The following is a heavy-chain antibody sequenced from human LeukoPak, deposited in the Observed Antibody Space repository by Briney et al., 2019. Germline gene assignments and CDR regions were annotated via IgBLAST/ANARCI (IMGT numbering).Heavy chain of an antibody. Sequence: GASVKVSCKASGGTFTSYGISWVRQAPGQGLEWMGWISAYNGNTNYAQKLQGRVTMTTDTSTSTAYMELRSLRSDDTAVYYCARARYCSSTSCYDYYYYGMDVWGQGTTVTVSS. CDR2: ISAYNGNT. J-gene: IGHJ6*02. V-gene: IGHV1-18*01. CDR1: GGTFTSYG. CDR3: ARARYCSSTSCYDYYYYGMDV. D-gene: IGHD2-2*01.